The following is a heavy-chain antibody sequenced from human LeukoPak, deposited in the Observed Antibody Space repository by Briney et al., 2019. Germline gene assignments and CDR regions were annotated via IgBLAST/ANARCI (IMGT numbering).Heavy chain of an antibody. J-gene: IGHJ4*02. D-gene: IGHD3-22*01. V-gene: IGHV4-30-4*01. CDR1: GGSISSGDYY. CDR2: IYYSGST. Sequence: SQTLSLTCTVSGGSISSGDYYWSWIRPPPGMGLEWIGYIYYSGSTYYNPSLKSRVTISVDTSKNQFSLKLSSVTAADTAVYYCARYSLLNSSGYYHPLYYFDYWGQGTLVTVSS. CDR3: ARYSLLNSSGYYHPLYYFDY.